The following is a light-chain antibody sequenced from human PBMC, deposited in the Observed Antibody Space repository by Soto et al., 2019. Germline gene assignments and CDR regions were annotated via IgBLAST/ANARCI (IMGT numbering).Light chain of an antibody. J-gene: IGKJ3*01. CDR3: QQSYRTPFS. CDR1: QSISSY. CDR2: AAS. Sequence: DIPMTQSPSSLSASVGDRVTITCRASQSISSYLNWYQQKPGKAPKLLIYAASSLQSGVPSRFSGSGSGTDFTLTISSLQPEDFGTYYCQQSYRTPFSFGPGTKAEIK. V-gene: IGKV1-39*01.